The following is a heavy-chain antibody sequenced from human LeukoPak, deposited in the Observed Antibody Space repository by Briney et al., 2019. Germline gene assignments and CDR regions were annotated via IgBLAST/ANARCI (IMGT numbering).Heavy chain of an antibody. V-gene: IGHV4-39*01. CDR1: GGSISSSSYY. CDR2: IYYSGST. D-gene: IGHD3-16*01. J-gene: IGHJ6*03. CDR3: ARHVGWGFYYYYMDV. Sequence: SETLSLTCTVSGGSISSSSYYWGWIRQPPGKGLEWIGSIYYSGSTYYNPSLKSRVTISVDTSKNQFSLKLSSVTAADTAVYYCARHVGWGFYYYYMDVWGKGTTVTVSS.